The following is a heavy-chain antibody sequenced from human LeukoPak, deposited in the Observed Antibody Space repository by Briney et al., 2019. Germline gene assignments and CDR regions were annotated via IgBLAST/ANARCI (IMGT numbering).Heavy chain of an antibody. J-gene: IGHJ3*02. CDR1: GFTFSSYA. V-gene: IGHV3-30-3*01. Sequence: GGSLRLSCAASGFTFSSYAMHWVRQAPGKGLEWVAVISYDGSNKYYADSVKGRFTISRDNSKNTLYLQMNSLRAEDTAVYYCARPRGIVVVPAAPVAFDIWGQGTMVTVSS. CDR2: ISYDGSNK. D-gene: IGHD2-2*01. CDR3: ARPRGIVVVPAAPVAFDI.